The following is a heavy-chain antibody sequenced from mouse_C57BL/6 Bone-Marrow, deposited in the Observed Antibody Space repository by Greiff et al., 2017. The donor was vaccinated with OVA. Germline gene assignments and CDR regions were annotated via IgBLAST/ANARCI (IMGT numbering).Heavy chain of an antibody. Sequence: QVQLQQPGAELVMPGASVKLSCKASGYTFTSYWMHWVKQRPGQGLEWIGEIDPSDSYTNYNQKFKGKSTLTVDKSSSTAYMQRSSLTSEDSAVYYCARGDYDEAFAYWGQGTLVTVSA. CDR2: IDPSDSYT. CDR1: GYTFTSYW. V-gene: IGHV1-69*01. D-gene: IGHD2-4*01. CDR3: ARGDYDEAFAY. J-gene: IGHJ3*01.